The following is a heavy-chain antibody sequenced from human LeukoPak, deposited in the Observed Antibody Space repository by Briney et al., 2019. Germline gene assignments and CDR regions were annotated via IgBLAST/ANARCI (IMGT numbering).Heavy chain of an antibody. CDR2: ISGSGATT. J-gene: IGHJ4*02. V-gene: IGHV3-23*01. Sequence: TGGSLRLSCAASGFTFSSYVMSWVRQAPGKGREWVSAISGSGATTYYADSVKGRFTISRDNSKNTLYLHMNSLRAEDTAVYYCAKRVSGTTFYWGQGTLVTVSS. D-gene: IGHD1-1*01. CDR1: GFTFSSYV. CDR3: AKRVSGTTFY.